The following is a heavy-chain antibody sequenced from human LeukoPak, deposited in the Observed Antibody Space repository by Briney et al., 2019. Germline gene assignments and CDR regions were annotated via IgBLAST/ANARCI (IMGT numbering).Heavy chain of an antibody. D-gene: IGHD5-12*01. J-gene: IGHJ4*02. CDR2: SKSKNDGGTT. V-gene: IGHV3-15*01. Sequence: GGSLRLSCAASGFTFTNAWMSWVSQAPGKGLEWVGRSKSKNDGGTTDHAAPVKGRFTISRDDSKNTLYLQMNSLKTDDTAVYYCTTGMAKTTLPFDYWGQGTLVTVSS. CDR1: GFTFTNAW. CDR3: TTGMAKTTLPFDY.